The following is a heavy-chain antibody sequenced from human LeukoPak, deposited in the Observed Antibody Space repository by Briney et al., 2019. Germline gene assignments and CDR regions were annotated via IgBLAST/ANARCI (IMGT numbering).Heavy chain of an antibody. Sequence: SQTLSLTCAISGDIVSSNSAAWNWIRQSPSRGLEWLGRTYYRSKWYNDYAVSVKSRITINPDTSKNQFSLQLNSVTPEDTAVYYCARAPEYSSGWYGMYYFDYWGQGTLVTVSS. J-gene: IGHJ4*02. CDR3: ARAPEYSSGWYGMYYFDY. CDR1: GDIVSSNSAA. V-gene: IGHV6-1*01. D-gene: IGHD6-19*01. CDR2: TYYRSKWYN.